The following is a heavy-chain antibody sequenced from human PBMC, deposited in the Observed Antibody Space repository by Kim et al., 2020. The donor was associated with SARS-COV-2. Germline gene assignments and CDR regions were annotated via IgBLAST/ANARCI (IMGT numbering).Heavy chain of an antibody. V-gene: IGHV1-46*01. CDR2: INPSGGST. CDR1: GYTFTSYY. J-gene: IGHJ6*02. Sequence: ASVKVSCKASGYTFTSYYMHWVRQAPGQGLEWMGIINPSGGSTSYAQKFQGRVTMTRDTSTSTVYMELSSLRSEDTAVYYCARNRVAQLWLRYPLEYGMDAWGQGTTVTVSS. D-gene: IGHD5-18*01. CDR3: ARNRVAQLWLRYPLEYGMDA.